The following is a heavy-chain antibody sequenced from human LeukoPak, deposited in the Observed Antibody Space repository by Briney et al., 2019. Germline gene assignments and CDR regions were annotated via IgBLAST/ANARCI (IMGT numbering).Heavy chain of an antibody. J-gene: IGHJ4*02. CDR3: ARDGIVGATNFDY. Sequence: GGSLRLSSAASGFTFSSYWMHWVRQAPGKGLVWVSRINSDGSTTNYADSVKGRFTISRDNAKNTLYLQMNSLRAEDTAVYYCARDGIVGATNFDYWGQGTLVTVSS. CDR1: GFTFSSYW. D-gene: IGHD1-26*01. CDR2: INSDGSTT. V-gene: IGHV3-74*01.